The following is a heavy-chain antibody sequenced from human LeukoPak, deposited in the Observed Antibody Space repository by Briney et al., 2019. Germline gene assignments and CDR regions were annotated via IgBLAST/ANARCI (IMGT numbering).Heavy chain of an antibody. CDR3: ARRSAYDSSGYYQYYFDY. CDR1: GSSFTSYW. CDR2: IYPGDSDT. J-gene: IGHJ4*02. Sequence: GESLKISCKGSGSSFTSYWIGWVRQMPGKGLEWMGIIYPGDSDTRYSPSSQGQVTISADKSISTAYLQWSSLKASDTAMYYCARRSAYDSSGYYQYYFDYWGQGTLVTVSS. D-gene: IGHD3-22*01. V-gene: IGHV5-51*01.